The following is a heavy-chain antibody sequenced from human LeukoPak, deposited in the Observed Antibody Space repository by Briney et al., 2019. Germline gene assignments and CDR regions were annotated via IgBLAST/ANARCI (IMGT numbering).Heavy chain of an antibody. Sequence: GGSLRLSCAASGNYWMHWVRQAPGKGLVWVSHINSDGSWTSYADSVKGRFTISRDNAKNSLYLQMNSLRAEDTAFYYCAKDGRPDTYGIFDLWGHGTLVTVSS. CDR2: INSDGSWT. CDR1: GNYW. J-gene: IGHJ4*01. D-gene: IGHD1-1*01. CDR3: AKDGRPDTYGIFDL. V-gene: IGHV3-74*01.